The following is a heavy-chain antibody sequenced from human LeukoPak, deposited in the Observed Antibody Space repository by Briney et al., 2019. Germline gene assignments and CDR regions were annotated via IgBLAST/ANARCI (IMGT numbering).Heavy chain of an antibody. CDR2: ISGSGGTT. D-gene: IGHD2-15*01. Sequence: GGSLRLSCAASGFTFSSYAMSWVRQAPGKGLEWVSAISGSGGTTFYAESVKGRFTTSRDNSANTLYLRMHSLRAEDTAVYYCVRDFYCSGGSCPLFDNWGQGTLVTVSS. V-gene: IGHV3-23*01. J-gene: IGHJ4*02. CDR3: VRDFYCSGGSCPLFDN. CDR1: GFTFSSYA.